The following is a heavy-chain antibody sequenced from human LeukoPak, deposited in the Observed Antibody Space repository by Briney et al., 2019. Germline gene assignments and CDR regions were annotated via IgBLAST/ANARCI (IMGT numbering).Heavy chain of an antibody. CDR2: ISGSSSYI. Sequence: SGGSLRLSCAASGFTFSSYSMNWVRQAPGKGLEWVSSISGSSSYIYYADSVKGRFTISRDNAKNSLYLQMNSLRAEDTAVYYCARDGSPYCSGGSCAFFSYWGQGTLVTVSS. J-gene: IGHJ4*02. D-gene: IGHD2-15*01. V-gene: IGHV3-21*01. CDR3: ARDGSPYCSGGSCAFFSY. CDR1: GFTFSSYS.